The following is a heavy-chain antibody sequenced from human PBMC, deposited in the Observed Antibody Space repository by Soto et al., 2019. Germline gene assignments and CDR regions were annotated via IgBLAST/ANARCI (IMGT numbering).Heavy chain of an antibody. J-gene: IGHJ4*02. D-gene: IGHD6-13*01. CDR1: GYTFTGYY. CDR2: INPNSGGT. Sequence: ASVKVSCKASGYTFTGYYMHWVRQAPGQGLEWMGWINPNSGGTNYAQKFQGWVTMTRDTSISTAYMELSRLRSDDTAVYHCARDRGGSSWRLLYYFDYWGQGTLVTVSS. V-gene: IGHV1-2*04. CDR3: ARDRGGSSWRLLYYFDY.